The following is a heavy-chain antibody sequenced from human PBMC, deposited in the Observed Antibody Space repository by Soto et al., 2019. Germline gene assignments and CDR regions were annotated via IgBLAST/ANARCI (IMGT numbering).Heavy chain of an antibody. CDR1: GFTFSGYA. D-gene: IGHD3-22*01. V-gene: IGHV3-23*01. J-gene: IGHJ3*02. CDR2: ISGSGGST. Sequence: GGSLRLSCAASGFTFSGYAMSWVRQAPGKGLEWVSAISGSGGSTYYADSVKGRFTISRDNSKNTLYLQMNSLRAEDTAVYYCAKDLYYDSSGPPYDAFNIWGQGTMVTVSS. CDR3: AKDLYYDSSGPPYDAFNI.